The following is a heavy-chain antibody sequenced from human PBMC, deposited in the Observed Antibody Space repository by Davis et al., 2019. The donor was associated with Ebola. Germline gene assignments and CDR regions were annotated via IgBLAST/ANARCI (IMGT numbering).Heavy chain of an antibody. D-gene: IGHD4-17*01. Sequence: ESLKISCAASGFTFSSYSMNWVRQAPGKGLEWIGEINHSGSTNYNPSLKSRVTMSVDTSKNQFSLKLSSVTAADTAVYYCARGTVTFLYYYYYGMDVWGQGTTVTVSS. J-gene: IGHJ6*02. V-gene: IGHV4-34*01. CDR3: ARGTVTFLYYYYYGMDV. CDR2: INHSGST. CDR1: GFTFSSYS.